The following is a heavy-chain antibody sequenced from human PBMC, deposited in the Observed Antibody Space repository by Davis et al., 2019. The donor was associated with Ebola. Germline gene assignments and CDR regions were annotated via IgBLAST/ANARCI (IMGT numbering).Heavy chain of an antibody. V-gene: IGHV3-23*01. D-gene: IGHD3-9*01. CDR2: ISGSGGST. J-gene: IGHJ4*02. CDR3: AKDDYDILTGYCDY. CDR1: GFIFSSYA. Sequence: GGSLRLSCAASGFIFSSYAMSWVRQAPGKGLEWVSAISGSGGSTYYADSVKGRFTISRDNSKNTLYLQMNSLRAEDTAVYYCAKDDYDILTGYCDYWGQGTLVTVSS.